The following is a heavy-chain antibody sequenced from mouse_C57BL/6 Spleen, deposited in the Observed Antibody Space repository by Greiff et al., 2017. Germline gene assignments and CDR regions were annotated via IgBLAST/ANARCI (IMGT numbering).Heavy chain of an antibody. CDR2: IYPGDGVT. Sequence: VQLQEPGAELVKPGASVKISCKASGYAFSSYWMHWVKQRPGKGLEWIGQIYPGDGVTNYNGKFKGKATLTADKSSSTAYMQLSSLTSEDSAVYFCARSPRFSSYACDSSYGDMDYWGQGTSVTVSS. D-gene: IGHD1-1*01. V-gene: IGHV1-80*01. CDR3: ARSPRFSSYACDSSYGDMDY. CDR1: GYAFSSYW. J-gene: IGHJ4*01.